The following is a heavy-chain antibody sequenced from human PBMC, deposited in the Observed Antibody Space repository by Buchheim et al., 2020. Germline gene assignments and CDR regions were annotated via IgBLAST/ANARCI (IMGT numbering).Heavy chain of an antibody. CDR1: GYTFTSYY. Sequence: QVQLVQSGAEVKKPGASVKVSCEASGYTFTSYYMHWVRQAPGQGLEWMGIINPSGGSTSYAQEFQGRVTMTRATSTSTVSMELSSLRAEDTAVYYCARGAGDYDILTGYYRPGAIDYWGQGTL. D-gene: IGHD3-9*01. J-gene: IGHJ4*02. CDR3: ARGAGDYDILTGYYRPGAIDY. CDR2: INPSGGST. V-gene: IGHV1-46*01.